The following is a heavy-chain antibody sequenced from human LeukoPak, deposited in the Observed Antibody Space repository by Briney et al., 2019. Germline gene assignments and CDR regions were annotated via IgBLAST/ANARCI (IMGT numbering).Heavy chain of an antibody. CDR2: IWHDGSEK. CDR1: GYTLTELS. J-gene: IGHJ5*02. CDR3: ARGWAVAGNPNWFDP. D-gene: IGHD6-19*01. V-gene: IGHV3-33*01. Sequence: SCKVSGYTLTELSMHWVRQAPGKGLEWVAVIWHDGSEKYYEDSVKGRFTISRDNSKNTLYLQMNSLRAEDTAVYYCARGWAVAGNPNWFDPWGQGTLVTVSS.